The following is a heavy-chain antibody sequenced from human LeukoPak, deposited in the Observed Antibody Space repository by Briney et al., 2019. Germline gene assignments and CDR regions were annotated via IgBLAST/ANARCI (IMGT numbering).Heavy chain of an antibody. CDR1: GGSISSYY. V-gene: IGHV4-59*12. Sequence: SETLSLTCTVSGGSISSYYWSWIRQPPGKGLEWIGYIYYSGSTNYNPSLKSRVTISVDTSKNQFSLKLSSVTAADTAVYYCARRRLPGAFDIWGQGTMVTVSS. CDR2: IYYSGST. D-gene: IGHD6-25*01. CDR3: ARRRLPGAFDI. J-gene: IGHJ3*02.